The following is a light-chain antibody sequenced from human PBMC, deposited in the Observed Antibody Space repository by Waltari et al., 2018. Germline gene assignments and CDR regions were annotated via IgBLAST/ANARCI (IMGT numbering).Light chain of an antibody. Sequence: EIVLTQSPGPLSLSPGERATLSCRASQSISASYLAWYQQKPGQAPRLLIYGASSRATGIPDRFSGSGSGTDFTLSISRLEPEEFAVYYCQQYGGSPPFTFGPGTKVDIK. V-gene: IGKV3-20*01. J-gene: IGKJ3*01. CDR1: QSISASY. CDR3: QQYGGSPPFT. CDR2: GAS.